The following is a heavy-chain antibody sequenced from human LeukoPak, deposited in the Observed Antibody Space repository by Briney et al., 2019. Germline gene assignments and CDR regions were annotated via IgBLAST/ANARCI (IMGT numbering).Heavy chain of an antibody. J-gene: IGHJ4*02. CDR3: ARECETLCDY. CDR1: GYTLPSYY. Sequence: ASVKVSCTASGYTLPSYYMHWVRQAPGQGLDWMGIINPSGGSTSYAQKFQGRVTMTRAKSTSTVHMELSSMSSDVTAWYYCARECETLCDYWGQGTLVIVSS. V-gene: IGHV1-46*01. CDR2: INPSGGST.